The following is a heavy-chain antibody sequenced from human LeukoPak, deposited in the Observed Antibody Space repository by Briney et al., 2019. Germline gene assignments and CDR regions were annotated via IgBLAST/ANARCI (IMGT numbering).Heavy chain of an antibody. CDR1: GYTFTSYG. J-gene: IGHJ3*02. V-gene: IGHV1-18*01. CDR2: ISAYNGNT. Sequence: ASVKFSCKASGYTFTSYGISWVRQAPGQGLEWMGWISAYNGNTNYAQKLQGRVTMTTDTSTSTAYMELRSLRSDDTAVYYCARDLEGVPAAILDAFDIWGQGTMVTVSS. CDR3: ARDLEGVPAAILDAFDI. D-gene: IGHD2-2*01.